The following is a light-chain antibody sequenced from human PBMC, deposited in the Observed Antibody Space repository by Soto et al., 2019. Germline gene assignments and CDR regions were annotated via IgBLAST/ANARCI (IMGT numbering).Light chain of an antibody. V-gene: IGKV1-5*03. J-gene: IGKJ1*01. CDR1: QSISNW. CDR3: LQYNNYWT. Sequence: DIHITQSPSTLSASVVDRFTIICRASQSISNWLAWYQQKAGKAPKLLIYKASSLESGVPSRFSGSGSGTEFTLTISSLQPDDFATYYCLQYNNYWTFGQGTKVDIK. CDR2: KAS.